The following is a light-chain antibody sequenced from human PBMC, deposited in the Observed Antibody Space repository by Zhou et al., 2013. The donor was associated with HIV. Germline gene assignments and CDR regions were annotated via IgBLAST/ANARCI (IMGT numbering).Light chain of an antibody. J-gene: IGKJ1*01. V-gene: IGKV1-39*01. CDR1: QDITHY. Sequence: DIQMTQSPSSLSASVGDRVTITCRASQDITHYLAWFQQKPGKAPSLLMYAASTLQSGVPSRFSGSGSGTDFTLTISSLQPEDFATYYCQQSYSSPWSFGQGTMVEIK. CDR2: AAS. CDR3: QQSYSSPWS.